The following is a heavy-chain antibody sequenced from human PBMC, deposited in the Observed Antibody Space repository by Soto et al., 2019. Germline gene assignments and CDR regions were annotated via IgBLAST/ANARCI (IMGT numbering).Heavy chain of an antibody. D-gene: IGHD3-22*01. J-gene: IGHJ4*02. CDR2: TYYRSKWYN. Sequence: KQSQTLSLTCAISGDSVSSNSAAWNWIRQSPSRGLEWLGRTYYRSKWYNDYAVSVKSRITINPDTSKNQFSLQLNSVTPEDTAVYYCARDLAGYYDSSGYFDYWGQGTLVPVSS. V-gene: IGHV6-1*01. CDR1: GDSVSSNSAA. CDR3: ARDLAGYYDSSGYFDY.